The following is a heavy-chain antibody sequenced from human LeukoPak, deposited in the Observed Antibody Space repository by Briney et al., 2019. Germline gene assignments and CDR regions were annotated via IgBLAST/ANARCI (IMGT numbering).Heavy chain of an antibody. V-gene: IGHV3-30*01. CDR3: ARDRSQRAYSYGPDGE. D-gene: IGHD5-18*01. Sequence: GRSLRLSCAASGITFSSYAMHWVRQAPGKGLEWAAVISYDGSNKFYADSVKGRFTISRDNSKNTLSLQMNSLRAEDTAVYYCARDRSQRAYSYGPDGEWGQGTLVTVSS. CDR2: ISYDGSNK. CDR1: GITFSSYA. J-gene: IGHJ4*02.